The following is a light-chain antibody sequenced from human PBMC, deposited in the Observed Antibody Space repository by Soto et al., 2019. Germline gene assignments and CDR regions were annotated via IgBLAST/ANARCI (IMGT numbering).Light chain of an antibody. CDR3: QQYNNWPQT. V-gene: IGKV3-15*01. Sequence: EIVVTQSPSTLSVSQGERATLSCRASQSVRSSIAWYQHKPGQAPRLLIYGASTRATGIPARTSGSGSGTEFTLTISSLQPEDFAVYYCQQYNNWPQTFGQGTKVDIK. CDR1: QSVRSS. J-gene: IGKJ1*01. CDR2: GAS.